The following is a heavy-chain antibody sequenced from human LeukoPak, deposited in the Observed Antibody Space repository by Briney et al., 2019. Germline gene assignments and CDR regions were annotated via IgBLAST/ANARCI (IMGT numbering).Heavy chain of an antibody. CDR1: GYSISSGYY. V-gene: IGHV4-38-2*02. J-gene: IGHJ4*02. CDR2: IYHSGST. Sequence: SETLSLTCTVSGYSISSGYYWGWIRQPPGKGLEWIGSIYHSGSTYYNPSLKSRVTISVDTPKNQFSLKLSSVTAADTAVYYCARQNDYYDILTGYYIYFDYWGQGTLVTVSS. D-gene: IGHD3-9*01. CDR3: ARQNDYYDILTGYYIYFDY.